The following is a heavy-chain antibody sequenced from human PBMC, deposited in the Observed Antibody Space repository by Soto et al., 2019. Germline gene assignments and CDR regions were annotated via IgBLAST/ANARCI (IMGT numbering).Heavy chain of an antibody. Sequence: SQTLSLTCVISGDSVSSKSAAWNWIRQSPSRGLEWLGRTYYRSQWYDDYAESVKSRITINPDTSKNQFSLQLNSVTPEDTAMYYWAIVRFIGELEWFYPCGQGTLVTVAS. D-gene: IGHD3-10*01. V-gene: IGHV6-1*01. CDR1: GDSVSSKSAA. CDR3: AIVRFIGELEWFYP. CDR2: TYYRSQWYD. J-gene: IGHJ5*02.